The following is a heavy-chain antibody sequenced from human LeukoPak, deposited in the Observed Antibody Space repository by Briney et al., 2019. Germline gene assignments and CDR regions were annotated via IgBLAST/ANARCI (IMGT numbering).Heavy chain of an antibody. CDR1: GFTFSSYA. V-gene: IGHV3-30*04. J-gene: IGHJ4*02. D-gene: IGHD2-15*01. CDR2: ISYDGSNK. CDR3: ARDEKRYCSGGSCYFDY. Sequence: GRSLRLSRAASGFTFSSYAMHWVRQAPGKGLEWVAVISYDGSNKYYADSVKGRFTISRDNSKNTLYLQMNSLRAEDTAVYYCARDEKRYCSGGSCYFDYWGQGTLVTVSS.